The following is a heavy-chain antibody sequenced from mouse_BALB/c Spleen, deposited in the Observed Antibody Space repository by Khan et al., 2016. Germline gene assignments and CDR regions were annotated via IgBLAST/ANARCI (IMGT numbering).Heavy chain of an antibody. D-gene: IGHD2-3*01. CDR1: GDSITSGY. J-gene: IGHJ2*01. CDR3: AIYDGYFFDY. CDR2: ISYSGNT. V-gene: IGHV3-8*02. Sequence: EVQLVESGPSLVKPSQTLSLTCSVTGDSITSGYWNWIRKFPGNKLEYLGYISYSGNTYYNPSLKSRISITRDTSENQYYLQLNSVTPEDTATYYCAIYDGYFFDYWGQGTTLTVSS.